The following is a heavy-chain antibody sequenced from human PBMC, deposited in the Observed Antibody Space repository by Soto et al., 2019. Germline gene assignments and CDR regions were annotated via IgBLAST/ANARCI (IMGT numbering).Heavy chain of an antibody. CDR1: GGSITNYY. CDR2: IQYNGYS. Sequence: PSETLSLTCTVSGGSITNYYCSWFRQPPGKGLEWIGYIQYNGYSAYNLSLKRRVTMSMDTSKTQFSLMLESVTATDTAVYYCARHGLGSLHGHVDVWGQRTTVTVSS. V-gene: IGHV4-59*08. J-gene: IGHJ6*02. CDR3: ARHGLGSLHGHVDV. D-gene: IGHD1-26*01.